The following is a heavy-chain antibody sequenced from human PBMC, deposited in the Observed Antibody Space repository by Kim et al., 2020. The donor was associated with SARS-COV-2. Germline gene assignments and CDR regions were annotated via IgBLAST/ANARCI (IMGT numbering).Heavy chain of an antibody. CDR3: ARGGWRRHGNYYYYYGMDV. CDR1: GGTFSSYA. CDR2: IIPIFGTA. D-gene: IGHD3-10*01. J-gene: IGHJ6*02. Sequence: SVKVSCKASGGTFSSYAISWVRQAPGQGLEWMGGIIPIFGTANYAQKFQGRVTITADESTSTAYMELSSLRSEDTAVYYCARGGWRRHGNYYYYYGMDVWGQGTTVTVSS. V-gene: IGHV1-69*13.